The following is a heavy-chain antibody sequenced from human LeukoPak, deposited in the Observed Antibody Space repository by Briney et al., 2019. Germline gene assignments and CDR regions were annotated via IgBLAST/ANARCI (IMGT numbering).Heavy chain of an antibody. D-gene: IGHD3-22*01. CDR1: GFTFSDYY. Sequence: PGGSLRLSCAASGFTFSDYYMSWIRQAPGKGLEWVSYISGSGSSIYYADSVKGRFTISRDNAKNSLSLQMNSLRAEDTAVYYCAKAVWPPSITMIVVGIDYWGQGTLVTVSS. V-gene: IGHV3-11*04. CDR2: ISGSGSSI. J-gene: IGHJ4*02. CDR3: AKAVWPPSITMIVVGIDY.